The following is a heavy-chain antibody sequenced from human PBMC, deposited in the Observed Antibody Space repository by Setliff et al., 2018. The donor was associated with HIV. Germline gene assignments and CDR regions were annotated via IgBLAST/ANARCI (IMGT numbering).Heavy chain of an antibody. CDR2: INTSGGSA. V-gene: IGHV1-46*01. J-gene: IGHJ6*03. Sequence: ASVKVSCKASGYTFTSYPMHWVRQAPGQGLEWMGVINTSGGSAGYAEKFRGRVTMTRDTSTSTVYMDLRNLRSEDTDVYFCARAVSTLIRGVTLNHFYYIDVWGTGTTVTVS. CDR3: ARAVSTLIRGVTLNHFYYIDV. CDR1: GYTFTSYP. D-gene: IGHD3-10*01.